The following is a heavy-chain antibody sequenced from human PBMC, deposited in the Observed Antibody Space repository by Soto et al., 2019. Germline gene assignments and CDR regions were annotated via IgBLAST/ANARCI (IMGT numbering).Heavy chain of an antibody. Sequence: QVTVKESGPVLVKPTETLTLTCTVSGFSLSNAGLGVSWIRQPPGKALEWLAHIFSNDEKSYSTSLNSRLTTSKDTSKSQVVLTMTNMDPVDTATYYWASTYSTSWYWFDPWGQGTLVTVSS. J-gene: IGHJ5*02. CDR1: GFSLSNAGLG. CDR2: IFSNDEK. CDR3: ASTYSTSWYWFDP. D-gene: IGHD6-13*01. V-gene: IGHV2-26*04.